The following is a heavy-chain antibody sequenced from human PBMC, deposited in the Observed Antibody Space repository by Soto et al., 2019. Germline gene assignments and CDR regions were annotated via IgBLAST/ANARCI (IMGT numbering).Heavy chain of an antibody. CDR3: ARSATMDGDAFDI. CDR2: IIPIFGTA. J-gene: IGHJ3*02. D-gene: IGHD2-2*03. CDR1: GGTFSSYA. Sequence: ASVKVSCKASGGTFSSYAISWVRQAPGQGLEWMGGIIPIFGTANYAQKFQGRVTITADESTSTAHMELSSLRSEDTAVYYCARSATMDGDAFDIWGQGTMVTVSS. V-gene: IGHV1-69*13.